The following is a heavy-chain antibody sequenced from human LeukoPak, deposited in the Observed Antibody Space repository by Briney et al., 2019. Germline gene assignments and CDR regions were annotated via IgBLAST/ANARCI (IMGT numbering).Heavy chain of an antibody. J-gene: IGHJ4*02. CDR2: LNPDSGGT. CDR1: GYTFTGCY. D-gene: IGHD3-10*01. Sequence: ASVKVSCKASGYTFTGCYMHWVRQAPGQGLEWMGCLNPDSGGTNYAQKFQGRVTMTRDTSISTAYMELSRLRSDDTAVYYCAIPRAMVRGWEYGYWGQGTLVTVSS. CDR3: AIPRAMVRGWEYGY. V-gene: IGHV1-2*02.